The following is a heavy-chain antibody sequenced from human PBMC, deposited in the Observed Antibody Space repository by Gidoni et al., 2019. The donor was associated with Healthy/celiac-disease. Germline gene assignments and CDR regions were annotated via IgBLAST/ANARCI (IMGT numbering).Heavy chain of an antibody. Sequence: QVQLQQWGAGLLKPSETLSLTCAVYGGSFSGYYWSWIRQPPGKGLEWIGEINHSGSTNYNPSLKSRVTISVDTSKNQFSLKLSSVTAADTAVYYCARGANNISRQLAKKYYFDYWGQGTLVTVSS. CDR3: ARGANNISRQLAKKYYFDY. D-gene: IGHD6-13*01. V-gene: IGHV4-34*01. CDR1: GGSFSGYY. CDR2: INHSGST. J-gene: IGHJ4*02.